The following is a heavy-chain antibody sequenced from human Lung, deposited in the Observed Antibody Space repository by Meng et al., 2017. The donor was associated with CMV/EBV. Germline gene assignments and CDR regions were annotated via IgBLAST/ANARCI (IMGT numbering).Heavy chain of an antibody. Sequence: QAQLQESGQGLVKPSGTLSLTFAVSGGSISSSNWWSWVRQPPGKGLEWIGEIYHSGSTNYNPSLKSRVTISVDKSKNQFSLKLSSVTAADTAVYYCASFPPPGKQWLVTDYWGQGTLVTVSS. CDR2: IYHSGST. D-gene: IGHD6-19*01. CDR3: ASFPPPGKQWLVTDY. CDR1: GGSISSSNW. V-gene: IGHV4-4*02. J-gene: IGHJ4*02.